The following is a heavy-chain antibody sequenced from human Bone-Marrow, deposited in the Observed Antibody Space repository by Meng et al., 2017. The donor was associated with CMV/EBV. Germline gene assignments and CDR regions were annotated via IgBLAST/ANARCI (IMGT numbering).Heavy chain of an antibody. CDR3: AKGMTMVTNGFDY. Sequence: LSLPCSASGFTFSRYAMSWGRQAPGKGLEWVSAISGSGGSTYYADSVKGRITISRDNSKNTLYLQMNSLRAEDTAGYYFAKGMTMVTNGFDYWGQGTLVTVSS. J-gene: IGHJ4*02. CDR2: ISGSGGST. V-gene: IGHV3-23*01. D-gene: IGHD4/OR15-4a*01. CDR1: GFTFSRYA.